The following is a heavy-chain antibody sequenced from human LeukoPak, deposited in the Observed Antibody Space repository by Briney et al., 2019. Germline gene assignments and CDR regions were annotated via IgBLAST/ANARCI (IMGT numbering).Heavy chain of an antibody. CDR3: ARGPSGYDYDY. V-gene: IGHV4-34*01. J-gene: IGHJ4*02. CDR2: INHSGST. Sequence: SETLSLTCAVYGGSFSGYYWSWIRQPPGKGLEWIGEINHSGSTNYNPSLKSRVTISVDTCKNQFSLKLSSVTAADTAVYYCARGPSGYDYDYWGQGTLVTVSS. CDR1: GGSFSGYY. D-gene: IGHD5-12*01.